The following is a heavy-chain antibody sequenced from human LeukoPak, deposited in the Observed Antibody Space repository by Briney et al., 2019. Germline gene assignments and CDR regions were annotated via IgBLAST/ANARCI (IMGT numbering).Heavy chain of an antibody. CDR3: TSHAAFDP. V-gene: IGHV3-15*01. CDR2: IKSKNVGGTT. J-gene: IGHJ5*02. Sequence: GGSLRLSCAASGFSVGSNYMTWVRQAPGKGLEWVGRIKSKNVGGTTDYAAPVKGRFTISRDDSKNTVYLQMNSLKIEDTAVYYCTSHAAFDPWGQGTLVTVSS. CDR1: GFSVGSNY.